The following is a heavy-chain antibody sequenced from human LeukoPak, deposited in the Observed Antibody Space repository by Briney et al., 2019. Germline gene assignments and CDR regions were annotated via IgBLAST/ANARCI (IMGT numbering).Heavy chain of an antibody. Sequence: PSETLSLTCAVSGVSISSYYWSWIRHPPGKGLEWIGYIHYSGSSRYNPSLKSRVTISVDTSKNQFSLKLSSVTAADTAVYYCAGGCSYGNPFDYWGQGTLVTVSS. D-gene: IGHD5-18*01. CDR2: IHYSGSS. J-gene: IGHJ4*02. V-gene: IGHV4-59*08. CDR3: AGGCSYGNPFDY. CDR1: GVSISSYY.